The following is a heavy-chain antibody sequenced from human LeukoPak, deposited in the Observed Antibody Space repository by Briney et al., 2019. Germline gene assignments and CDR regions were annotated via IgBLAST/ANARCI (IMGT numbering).Heavy chain of an antibody. Sequence: GGSLRLSCAASGFTFSSYWMHWVRHAAGKGLVWVSRINSDESSISYADSVKGRFTISRDNAKNTLYVQMSSVRAEDTAVYYCARGGGVSFLFDYWGQGTLVTVAS. CDR2: INSDESSI. CDR3: ARGGGVSFLFDY. J-gene: IGHJ4*02. D-gene: IGHD3-16*01. CDR1: GFTFSSYW. V-gene: IGHV3-74*01.